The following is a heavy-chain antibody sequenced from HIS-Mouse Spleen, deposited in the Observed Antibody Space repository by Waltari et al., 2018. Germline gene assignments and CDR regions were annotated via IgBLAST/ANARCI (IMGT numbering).Heavy chain of an antibody. V-gene: IGHV3-21*01. J-gene: IGHJ4*02. Sequence: EVQLVESGGGLVKPGGSLRLSCAASGLPFRSYIMNWVRQAPGKGLEWVSSISSSSSYISYADSVKGRFTISRDNAKNSLYLQMNSLRAEDTAVYYCASLYYDILTGYYRDYWGQGTLVTVSS. CDR1: GLPFRSYI. CDR3: ASLYYDILTGYYRDY. D-gene: IGHD3-9*01. CDR2: ISSSSSYI.